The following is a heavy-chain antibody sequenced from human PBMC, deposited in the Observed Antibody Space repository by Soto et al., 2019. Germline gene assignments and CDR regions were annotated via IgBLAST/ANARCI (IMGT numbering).Heavy chain of an antibody. V-gene: IGHV3-21*01. Sequence: PGGALRLSCAASGFTFSSYSMNWVRQAPRKGLEWVSSISSSSSYIYYADSVKGRFTISRDNAKNSLYLQMNSLRAEDTAVYYCARRERLKHSSDYGMDVWGQGTTVTVSS. CDR1: GFTFSSYS. D-gene: IGHD6-19*01. CDR2: ISSSSSYI. CDR3: ARRERLKHSSDYGMDV. J-gene: IGHJ6*02.